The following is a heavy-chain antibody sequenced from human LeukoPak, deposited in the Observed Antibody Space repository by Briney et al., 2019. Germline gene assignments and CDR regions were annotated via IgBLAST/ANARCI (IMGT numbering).Heavy chain of an antibody. V-gene: IGHV3-66*01. J-gene: IGHJ6*02. CDR2: IYSGGST. CDR1: GFTVSSNY. D-gene: IGHD5-18*01. Sequence: PGGSLRLSCAASGFTVSSNYMSWVRLAPGKGLEWVSVIYSGGSTYYADSVKGRFTISRDNSKNTLCLQMNSLRAEDTAVYYCARDRGYSYGPDVYYYYYGMDVWGQGTTVTVSS. CDR3: ARDRGYSYGPDVYYYYYGMDV.